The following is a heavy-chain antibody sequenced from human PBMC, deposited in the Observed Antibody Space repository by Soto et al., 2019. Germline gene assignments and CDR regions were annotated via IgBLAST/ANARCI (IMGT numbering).Heavy chain of an antibody. V-gene: IGHV5-51*01. Sequence: ESLKISCKGSGYSFTSYWIGWVRQMPGKGLEWMGIIYPGDSDTRYSPSFQGQVTISADKSISTAYLQWSSLKASDTAMYYCARERGYSGYDSWTEEYYYYYGMDVWGQGTTVTVSS. CDR2: IYPGDSDT. D-gene: IGHD5-12*01. J-gene: IGHJ6*02. CDR3: ARERGYSGYDSWTEEYYYYYGMDV. CDR1: GYSFTSYW.